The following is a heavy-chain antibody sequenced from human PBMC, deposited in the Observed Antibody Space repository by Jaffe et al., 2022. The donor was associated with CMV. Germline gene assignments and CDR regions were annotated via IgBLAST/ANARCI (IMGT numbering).Heavy chain of an antibody. CDR2: INHSGST. CDR1: GGSFSGYY. D-gene: IGHD6-19*01. V-gene: IGHV4-34*01. Sequence: QVQLQQWGAGLLKPSETLSLTCAVYGGSFSGYYWSWIRQPPGKGLEWIGEINHSGSTNYNPSLKSRVTISVDTSKNQFSLKLSSVTAADTAVYYCARDLAVAGAYWGQGTLVTVSS. CDR3: ARDLAVAGAY. J-gene: IGHJ4*02.